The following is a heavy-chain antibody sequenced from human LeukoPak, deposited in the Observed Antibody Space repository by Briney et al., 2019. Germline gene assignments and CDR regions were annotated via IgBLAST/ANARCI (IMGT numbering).Heavy chain of an antibody. J-gene: IGHJ4*02. CDR3: ASQSLRLNWLII. V-gene: IGHV4-59*01. CDR2: IYYSGST. D-gene: IGHD3-16*01. Sequence: KPSETLSLTCTVSGGSISSYYWSWIRQPPGKGLEWIGYIYYSGSTNYNPSVKSRVTISVDTSKHQFSLQLSSVTAADTAVYYWASQSLRLNWLIIWGQGTLVTVSS. CDR1: GGSISSYY.